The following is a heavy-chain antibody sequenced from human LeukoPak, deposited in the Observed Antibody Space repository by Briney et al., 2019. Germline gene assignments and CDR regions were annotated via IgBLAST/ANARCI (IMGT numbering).Heavy chain of an antibody. CDR3: ARGGRFLEWLRYYFDY. Sequence: GGSLRLSCAASGFTFSSYAMHWVRQAPGKGLEWVAVISYDGSNKYYADSVKGRFTISRDNSKDTLYLQMNSLRAEDTAVYYCARGGRFLEWLRYYFDYWGQGTLVTVSS. V-gene: IGHV3-30-3*01. D-gene: IGHD3-3*01. CDR1: GFTFSSYA. J-gene: IGHJ4*02. CDR2: ISYDGSNK.